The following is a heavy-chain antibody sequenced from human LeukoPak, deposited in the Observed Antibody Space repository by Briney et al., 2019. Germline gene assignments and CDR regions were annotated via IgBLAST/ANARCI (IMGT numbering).Heavy chain of an antibody. J-gene: IGHJ4*02. CDR2: ISGSGGST. Sequence: GGSLRLSCAASGFTFSSYAISWVRQAPGKGLEWVSAISGSGGSTYYADSVKGRFTISRDNSKNTLYLQMNSLRAEDTAVYYCAKVKCSTSCPFDYWGQGTLVTVSS. CDR1: GFTFSSYA. CDR3: AKVKCSTSCPFDY. D-gene: IGHD2-2*01. V-gene: IGHV3-23*01.